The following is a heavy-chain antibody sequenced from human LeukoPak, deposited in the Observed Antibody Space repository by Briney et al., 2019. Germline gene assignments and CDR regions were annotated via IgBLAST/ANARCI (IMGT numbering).Heavy chain of an antibody. CDR1: GFTFSGSA. J-gene: IGHJ4*02. D-gene: IGHD3-10*01. CDR3: AREKDYYGSGVYYFDY. V-gene: IGHV3-73*01. Sequence: GGSLRLSCAASGFTFSGSAMHWVRQASGKGLEWVGRIRSKANSYATAYAASVKGRFTISRDDSKNTAYLQMNSLRAEDTAVYYCAREKDYYGSGVYYFDYWGQGTLVTVSS. CDR2: IRSKANSYAT.